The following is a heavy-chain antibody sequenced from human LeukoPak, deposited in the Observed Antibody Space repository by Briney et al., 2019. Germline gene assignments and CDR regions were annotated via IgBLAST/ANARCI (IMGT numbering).Heavy chain of an antibody. CDR3: ATEDIVVVPAAPYLNWFDP. J-gene: IGHJ5*02. CDR1: GFTFSSYS. D-gene: IGHD2-2*01. V-gene: IGHV3-21*01. Sequence: GGSLRLSCAASGFTFSSYSMNWARQAPGKGLEWVSSISSSSSYIYYADSVKGRFTISRDNAKNSLYLQMNSLRAEDTAVYYCATEDIVVVPAAPYLNWFDPWGQGTLVTVSS. CDR2: ISSSSSYI.